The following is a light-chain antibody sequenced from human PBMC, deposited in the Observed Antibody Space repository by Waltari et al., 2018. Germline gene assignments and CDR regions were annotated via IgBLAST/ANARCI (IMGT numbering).Light chain of an antibody. J-gene: IGKJ1*01. Sequence: DIVMTQSPDSLAVSLGEEATINCKSSQRVLYTSNNKNYFAGYQQKPGQTPNLLFYWQSTREAGVPDRFSGSGSGIDFTLTIRGLQAEDVAVYYCQQYYSPPWTFGQGTKVEVK. CDR1: QRVLYTSNNKNY. CDR3: QQYYSPPWT. CDR2: WQS. V-gene: IGKV4-1*01.